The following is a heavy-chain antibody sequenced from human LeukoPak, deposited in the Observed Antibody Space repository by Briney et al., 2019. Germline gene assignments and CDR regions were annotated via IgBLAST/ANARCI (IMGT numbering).Heavy chain of an antibody. CDR1: GFTFSSYA. CDR3: AKDRSGGSGSYSCFDY. D-gene: IGHD3-10*01. CDR2: VAGSGGST. J-gene: IGHJ4*02. Sequence: GGSLRLSCAASGFTFSSYAMSWVRQAPGKGLEWVSTVAGSGGSTYYADSVKGRFTISRDNSKNTLYLQMNSLRADDTAVYSCAKDRSGGSGSYSCFDYWGQGTLVTVSS. V-gene: IGHV3-23*01.